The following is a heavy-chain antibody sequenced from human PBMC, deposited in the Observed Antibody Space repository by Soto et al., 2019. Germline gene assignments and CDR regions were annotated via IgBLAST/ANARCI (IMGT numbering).Heavy chain of an antibody. V-gene: IGHV1-69*13. CDR3: ARDAYPYCGGDCYSGWFDP. Sequence: SVKVSCKASGGTFSSYAISWVRQAPGQGLEWMGGIIPIFGTANYAQKFQGRVTITADESTSAAYMELSSLRSEDTAVYYCARDAYPYCGGDCYSGWFDPWGQGTLVTVS. CDR2: IIPIFGTA. CDR1: GGTFSSYA. J-gene: IGHJ5*02. D-gene: IGHD2-21*02.